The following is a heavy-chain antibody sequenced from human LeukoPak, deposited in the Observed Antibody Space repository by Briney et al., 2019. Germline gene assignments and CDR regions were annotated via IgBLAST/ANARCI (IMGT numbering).Heavy chain of an antibody. CDR1: GFTFSSYA. J-gene: IGHJ4*02. CDR2: ISGSGGST. Sequence: PGGSLRLSCAASGFTFSSYAMSWVRQAPGKGLEWVSAISGSGGSTYHADSVKGRFTISRDNSKNTLYLQMNGLRAEDTAVYYCAKDHGPKPKFPDDYWGQGTLVTVSS. D-gene: IGHD5-24*01. V-gene: IGHV3-23*01. CDR3: AKDHGPKPKFPDDY.